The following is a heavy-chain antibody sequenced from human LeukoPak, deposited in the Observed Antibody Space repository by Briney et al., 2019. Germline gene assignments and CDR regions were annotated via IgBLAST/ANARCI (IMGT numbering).Heavy chain of an antibody. CDR2: IIPIFGTA. D-gene: IGHD2-21*01. V-gene: IGHV1-69*05. CDR3: ARGLLVHKRHYYYYYMNV. J-gene: IGHJ6*03. CDR1: GGTFSSYA. Sequence: SVKVSCKASGGTFSSYAISWVRQAPGQGLEWMGGIIPIFGTANYAQKFQGRVTITTDESTSTAYMELSSLRSEDTAVYYCARGLLVHKRHYYYYYMNVWGKGTTVTVSS.